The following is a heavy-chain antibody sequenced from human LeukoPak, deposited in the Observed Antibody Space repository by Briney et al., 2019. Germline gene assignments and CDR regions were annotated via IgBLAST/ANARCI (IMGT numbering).Heavy chain of an antibody. V-gene: IGHV3-30-3*01. D-gene: IGHD4-11*01. CDR1: GYTFTSYA. J-gene: IGHJ4*02. Sequence: SRTASGYTFTSYAMHWVRQAPGKGLEWVAVISYDGSNKYYADSVKGRFTISRDNSKNTLYLQMNSLRAEDTAVYYCARDDLGGNYVFDYWGQGTLVTVSS. CDR2: ISYDGSNK. CDR3: ARDDLGGNYVFDY.